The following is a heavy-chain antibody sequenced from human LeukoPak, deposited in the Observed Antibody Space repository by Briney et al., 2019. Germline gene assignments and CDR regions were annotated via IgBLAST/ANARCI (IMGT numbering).Heavy chain of an antibody. V-gene: IGHV3-23*01. CDR1: GFTFSSYS. CDR3: ANSDFGFLEWAFDI. D-gene: IGHD3-3*01. Sequence: GGSLRLSCAASGFTFSSYSMNWVRQAPGKGLEWVSAISGSGGSTYYADSVKGRFTISRDNSKNTLYLQMNSLRAEDTAVYYCANSDFGFLEWAFDIWGQGTMVTVSS. J-gene: IGHJ3*02. CDR2: ISGSGGST.